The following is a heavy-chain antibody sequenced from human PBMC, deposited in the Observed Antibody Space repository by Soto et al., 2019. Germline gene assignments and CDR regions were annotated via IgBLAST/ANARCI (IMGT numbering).Heavy chain of an antibody. CDR3: SRSLDS. CDR1: GFTFSTYW. Sequence: VGSLRLSCAASGFTFSTYWMDWVRQTPGKGLEWVANINQDGSEKNYVDSVKGRFTIYRDNAKNSLYLQMSSLTAEDSALYYCSRSLDSWGQGTLVTVSS. V-gene: IGHV3-7*01. J-gene: IGHJ4*02. CDR2: INQDGSEK.